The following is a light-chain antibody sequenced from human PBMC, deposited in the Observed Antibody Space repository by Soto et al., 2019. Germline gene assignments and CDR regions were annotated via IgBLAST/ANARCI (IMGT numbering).Light chain of an antibody. V-gene: IGLV2-8*01. J-gene: IGLJ3*02. CDR1: SSDVGGYNY. CDR3: SSYAGSNSWV. CDR2: EVS. Sequence: QSVLTQPPSASGFPGQSVTISCTGTSSDVGGYNYVSWYQQHPGKAPKLMIYEVSKRPSGVPDRFSGSKSGNTASLTVSGLQAEDEADYYCSSYAGSNSWVFGGGTKLTVL.